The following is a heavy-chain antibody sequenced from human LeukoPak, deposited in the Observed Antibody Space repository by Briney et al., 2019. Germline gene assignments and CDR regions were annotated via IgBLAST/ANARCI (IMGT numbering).Heavy chain of an antibody. CDR1: GYTFTSYG. CDR2: ISTYNGNT. Sequence: GASVKVSCKASGYTFTSYGINWVRQAPGQGLEWMGWISTYNGNTNYAQKLQGRVAMTTDTSTSTAYMELSSLRSEDTAVYYCAREKVGATTPDYWGQGTLVTVSS. D-gene: IGHD1-26*01. V-gene: IGHV1-18*01. CDR3: AREKVGATTPDY. J-gene: IGHJ4*02.